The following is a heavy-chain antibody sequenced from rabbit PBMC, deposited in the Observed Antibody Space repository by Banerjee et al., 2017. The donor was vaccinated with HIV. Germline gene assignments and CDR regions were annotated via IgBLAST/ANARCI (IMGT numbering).Heavy chain of an antibody. Sequence: QSLEEYGGDLVQPEGSLTLTCKASGFDFSSYYMSWVRQAPGKGLEWIGYIDPVFGSTYYASWVNGRFTISSHNAQNTLYLQLNSLTAADTATYFCARIAGYAGYFTLWGQGTLVTVS. D-gene: IGHD4-2*01. V-gene: IGHV1S7*01. CDR1: GFDFSSYY. J-gene: IGHJ4*01. CDR2: IDPVFGST. CDR3: ARIAGYAGYFTL.